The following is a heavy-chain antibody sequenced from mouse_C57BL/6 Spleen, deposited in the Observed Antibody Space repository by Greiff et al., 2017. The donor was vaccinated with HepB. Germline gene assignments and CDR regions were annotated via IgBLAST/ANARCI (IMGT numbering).Heavy chain of an antibody. D-gene: IGHD2-1*01. V-gene: IGHV1-55*01. CDR3: ARPSLYGNYGAPFDY. CDR2: IYPGSGST. CDR1: GYTFTSYW. J-gene: IGHJ2*01. Sequence: VQLQQPGAELVKPGASVKMSCKASGYTFTSYWITWVKQRPGQGLEWIGDIYPGSGSTNYNEKFKSKATLTVDTSSSTAYMQLSSLTSEDSAVYYCARPSLYGNYGAPFDYWGQGTTLTVSS.